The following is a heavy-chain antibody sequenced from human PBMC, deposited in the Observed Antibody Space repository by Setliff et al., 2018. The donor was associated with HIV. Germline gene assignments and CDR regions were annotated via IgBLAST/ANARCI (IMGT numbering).Heavy chain of an antibody. D-gene: IGHD3-10*01. CDR3: AREGARHYGSGRYHSWFDP. CDR2: IYYSGST. V-gene: IGHV4-31*03. CDR1: GDYIGSGGYY. Sequence: SETLSLTCTVSGDYIGSGGYYWSWIRQHPGKGLEWIGYIYYSGSTYYNPSLQSRVTISVDTSKNHFSLKLNSVTAADTAVYYCAREGARHYGSGRYHSWFDPWGQGTQVTVSS. J-gene: IGHJ5*02.